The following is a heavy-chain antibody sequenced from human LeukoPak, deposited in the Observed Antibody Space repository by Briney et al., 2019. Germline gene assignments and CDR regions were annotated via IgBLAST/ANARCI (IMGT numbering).Heavy chain of an antibody. CDR2: ISGDGGRT. Sequence: PGGSLRLSCAASGFTFSSFAVSWVRQAPGKGLERVSSISGDGGRTYYADSVKGRFTISRDNSKNTLYLQMNSLRAEDTAVYYCANSVLRYFDRGAFDIWGQGTMVTVSS. J-gene: IGHJ3*02. V-gene: IGHV3-23*01. CDR3: ANSVLRYFDRGAFDI. D-gene: IGHD3-9*01. CDR1: GFTFSSFA.